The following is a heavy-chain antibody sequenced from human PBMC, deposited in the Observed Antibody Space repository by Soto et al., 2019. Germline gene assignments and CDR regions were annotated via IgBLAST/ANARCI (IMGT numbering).Heavy chain of an antibody. V-gene: IGHV4-4*02. J-gene: IGHJ3*01. Sequence: QVQLQESGPGLVKPSGTLSLTCAVSGDSISNSRWWTWVRQPPGKGLEWIGDIFHSGDTNYNPSLKSRVFISVDKSQNQFSLKVSSVTAADPAVYYCAYRTGWYRHDVWGQGTLVTVSS. CDR1: GDSISNSRW. D-gene: IGHD6-19*01. CDR3: AYRTGWYRHDV. CDR2: IFHSGDT.